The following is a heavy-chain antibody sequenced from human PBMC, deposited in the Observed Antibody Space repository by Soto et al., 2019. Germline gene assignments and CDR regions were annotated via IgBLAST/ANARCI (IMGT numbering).Heavy chain of an antibody. J-gene: IGHJ4*02. CDR3: ARVELAYSSSWYGVRMGDSDY. Sequence: QVQLVQSGAEVKKPGSSVKVSCKASGGTFSSYAISWVRQAPGQGLEWMGGIIPIFGTANYAQKFQGRVTITADESTSTAYMELSSLRSEDTAVYYCARVELAYSSSWYGVRMGDSDYWGQGTLVTVSS. CDR2: IIPIFGTA. D-gene: IGHD6-13*01. V-gene: IGHV1-69*01. CDR1: GGTFSSYA.